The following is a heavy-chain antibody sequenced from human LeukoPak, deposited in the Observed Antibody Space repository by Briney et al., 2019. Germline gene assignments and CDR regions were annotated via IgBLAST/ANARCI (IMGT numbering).Heavy chain of an antibody. J-gene: IGHJ4*02. V-gene: IGHV1-69*13. CDR1: GGTFSSYA. D-gene: IGHD1-26*01. CDR3: ARDTKGIRSYPTMPTY. CDR2: IIPIFGTA. Sequence: SVKVSCKASGGTFSSYAISWVRQAPGQGLEWMGGIIPIFGTANYAQKFQGRVTITADESTSTAYMELSSLRSEDTAVYYCARDTKGIRSYPTMPTYWGQGTLVTVSS.